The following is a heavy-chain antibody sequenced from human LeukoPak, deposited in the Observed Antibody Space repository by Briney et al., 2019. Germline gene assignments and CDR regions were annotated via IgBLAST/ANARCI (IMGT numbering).Heavy chain of an antibody. J-gene: IGHJ4*02. Sequence: SQTLSLTCAISGDSVSSNIAALSWVRQSPSRGLEWLGRTYYRSKWKNDYAESVKSRINISPDTSKNQFSLQLNSVTPEDTAVYYCARVAYAVAVVWGQGTPVTVSS. CDR3: ARVAYAVAVV. V-gene: IGHV6-1*01. CDR1: GDSVSSNIAA. CDR2: TYYRSKWKN. D-gene: IGHD2-2*01.